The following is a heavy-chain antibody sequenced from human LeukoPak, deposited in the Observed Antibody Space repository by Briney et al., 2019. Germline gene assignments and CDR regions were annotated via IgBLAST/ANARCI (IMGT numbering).Heavy chain of an antibody. Sequence: AGGSLRLSCAASGFTFSSYWMSWVRQAPGKGLEWVANIKQDGSEKYYVDSVKGRFTISRDNAKNSLYLKMNSLRAEDTAVYYCASALASPYYDFWSGSARRGYYFDYWGQGTLVTVSS. V-gene: IGHV3-7*01. D-gene: IGHD3-3*01. J-gene: IGHJ4*02. CDR1: GFTFSSYW. CDR3: ASALASPYYDFWSGSARRGYYFDY. CDR2: IKQDGSEK.